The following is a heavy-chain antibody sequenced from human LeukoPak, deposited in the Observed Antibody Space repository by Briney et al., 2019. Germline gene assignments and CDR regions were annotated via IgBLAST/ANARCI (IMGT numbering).Heavy chain of an antibody. J-gene: IGHJ3*02. CDR2: IYPGDSDT. Sequence: GASLKISCKGSGYSFTSYWIGWVRQMPGKGLEWMGIIYPGDSDTRYSPSFQGQVTISADKSISTAYLQWSSLKASDTAMYYCASGLITIFGVAPGAFDIWGQGTMVTVSS. CDR3: ASGLITIFGVAPGAFDI. V-gene: IGHV5-51*01. CDR1: GYSFTSYW. D-gene: IGHD3-3*01.